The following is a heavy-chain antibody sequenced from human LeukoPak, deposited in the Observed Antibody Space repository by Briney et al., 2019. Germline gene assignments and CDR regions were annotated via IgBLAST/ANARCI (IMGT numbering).Heavy chain of an antibody. CDR1: GDSMRSDSYF. CDR2: SYSSGDT. J-gene: IGHJ6*03. CDR3: ATARADYGDYNSFYYMDV. D-gene: IGHD4-17*01. Sequence: RSSQTLSLTCTVSGDSMRSDSYFWGWIRHPAGKGLEWIGRSYSSGDTYYNPSLESRFTISLDTPRNQFSLKVSSVTAADTAVYYCATARADYGDYNSFYYMDVWGKGTTVTVSS. V-gene: IGHV4-61*02.